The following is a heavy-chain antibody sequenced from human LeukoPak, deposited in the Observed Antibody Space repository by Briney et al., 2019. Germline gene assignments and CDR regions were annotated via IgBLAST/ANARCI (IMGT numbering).Heavy chain of an antibody. CDR1: GFTVSSNY. V-gene: IGHV3-66*01. CDR3: ARAPRIAAAVDY. J-gene: IGHJ4*02. CDR2: IYSGGST. D-gene: IGHD6-13*01. Sequence: GRSLRLSCAASGFTVSSNYMSWVRQAPGKGLEWVSVIYSGGSTYYADSVKGRFTISRDNSKNTLYLQMNSLRAEDTAVYYCARAPRIAAAVDYWGQGTLVTVSS.